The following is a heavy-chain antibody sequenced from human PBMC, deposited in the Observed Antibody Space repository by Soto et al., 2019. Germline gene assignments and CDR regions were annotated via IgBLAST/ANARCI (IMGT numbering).Heavy chain of an antibody. V-gene: IGHV1-18*01. Sequence: ASVKVSCKASGYTFTSYGINWVRQAPGQGLEWMGWISAYNANTNYAQKLQGRVTMTTDTSTSTAYMELRSLRSDDTAMYYCARTYCRGSTCYSPWFDPWGQGTLVTVSS. CDR2: ISAYNANT. CDR1: GYTFTSYG. CDR3: ARTYCRGSTCYSPWFDP. D-gene: IGHD2-15*01. J-gene: IGHJ5*02.